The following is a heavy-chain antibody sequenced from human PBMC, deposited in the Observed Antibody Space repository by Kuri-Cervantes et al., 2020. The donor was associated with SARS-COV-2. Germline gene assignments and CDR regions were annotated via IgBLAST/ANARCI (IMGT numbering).Heavy chain of an antibody. Sequence: GGSLRLSCAASGFTFSSYSMNWVRQAPGKGLERVSYISSSSSTIYYADSVKGRFTISRDNAKNSLYLQMNSLRDEDTAVYYCAREGYYDSSGYFDYWGQGTLVTVSS. CDR2: ISSSSSTI. D-gene: IGHD3-22*01. CDR1: GFTFSSYS. V-gene: IGHV3-48*02. CDR3: AREGYYDSSGYFDY. J-gene: IGHJ4*02.